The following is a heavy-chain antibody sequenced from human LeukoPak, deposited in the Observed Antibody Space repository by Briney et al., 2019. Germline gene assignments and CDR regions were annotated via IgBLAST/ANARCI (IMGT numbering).Heavy chain of an antibody. CDR2: IQQDGFET. V-gene: IGHV3-7*04. CDR1: GFTFSSHW. J-gene: IGHJ4*02. CDR3: ARGGLRYFAD. Sequence: GGSLRLSCTASGFTFSSHWMSWVRQAPGGGLEWVARIQQDGFETYYVDSVTGRFTISRDNAKNSLYLQMNSLRAEDTAVYYCARGGLRYFADWGQGTLVTVSS. D-gene: IGHD3-9*01.